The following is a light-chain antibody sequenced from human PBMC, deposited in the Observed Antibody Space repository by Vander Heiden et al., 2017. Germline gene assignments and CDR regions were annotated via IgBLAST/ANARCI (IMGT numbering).Light chain of an antibody. CDR1: KWGDKI. CDR2: QDN. J-gene: IGLJ1*01. Sequence: SYELTLPPSFSVSQGKKARNRDSGDKWGDKIVCWYQQKPGQSPVLVMYQDNKGPSGIPERFSGSNSGDTATLTIRGTQPMDEADFYCQAWDGRTGVFGTGTKVTVL. V-gene: IGLV3-1*01. CDR3: QAWDGRTGV.